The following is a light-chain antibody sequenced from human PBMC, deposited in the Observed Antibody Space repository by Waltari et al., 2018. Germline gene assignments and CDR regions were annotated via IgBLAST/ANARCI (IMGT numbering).Light chain of an antibody. CDR3: MQSIQFPLT. V-gene: IGKV2D-29*01. Sequence: MTQTPLALSVTPGQPPSTPCTSSQSLLHSDGKTHLYWYLQKPGQPPQLLIYEVSNRFSGVPDRFSGSGSGTDFTLKISRVEAEDVGLYYCMQSIQFPLTFGGGTKVEIK. J-gene: IGKJ4*01. CDR2: EVS. CDR1: QSLLHSDGKTH.